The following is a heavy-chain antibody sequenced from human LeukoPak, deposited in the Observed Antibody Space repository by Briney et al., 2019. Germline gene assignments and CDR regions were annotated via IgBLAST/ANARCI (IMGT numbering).Heavy chain of an antibody. Sequence: GGSLRLSCAASEFTFSSHAMSWVRQAPGKGLEWVSAISAGGGSIYYADSVKGRFTISRDNYKNTLYLQMNSLRAEDTAVYYCAKDTWFGELLSYYFDYWGQGTLVTVSS. CDR2: ISAGGGSI. V-gene: IGHV3-23*01. J-gene: IGHJ4*02. CDR1: EFTFSSHA. CDR3: AKDTWFGELLSYYFDY. D-gene: IGHD3-10*01.